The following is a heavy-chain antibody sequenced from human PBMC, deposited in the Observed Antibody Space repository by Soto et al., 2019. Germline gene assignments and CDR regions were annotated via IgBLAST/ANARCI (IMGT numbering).Heavy chain of an antibody. D-gene: IGHD3-3*01. J-gene: IGHJ4*02. V-gene: IGHV3-7*01. CDR2: IKQDGSEK. CDR3: ASERITIFGVVISYFDY. Sequence: EVQLVESGGGLVQPGGSLRLSCAASGFTFSSYWMSWVRQAPGKGLEWVANIKQDGSEKYYVDSVKGRFTISRDNAKNSLYLQMNSLRADDTAVYYCASERITIFGVVISYFDYWGQGTLVTVSS. CDR1: GFTFSSYW.